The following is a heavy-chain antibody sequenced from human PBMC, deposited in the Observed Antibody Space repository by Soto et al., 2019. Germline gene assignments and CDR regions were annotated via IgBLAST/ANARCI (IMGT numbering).Heavy chain of an antibody. J-gene: IGHJ4*02. V-gene: IGHV3-48*03. D-gene: IGHD6-6*01. CDR2: ISNSGRII. Sequence: EVQLVESGGGLVQPGGSLKLSCAASGFTFSSFEMNWVRQAPGKGLEWVSYISNSGRIIYYADSVKVRFTISRDDAKNSLYLHMNSLRAEDTAVYYCAREWGTSIAAAFDYWGQGTLVTVSS. CDR3: AREWGTSIAAAFDY. CDR1: GFTFSSFE.